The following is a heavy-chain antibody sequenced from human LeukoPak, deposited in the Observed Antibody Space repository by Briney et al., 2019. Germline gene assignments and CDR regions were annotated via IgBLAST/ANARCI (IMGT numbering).Heavy chain of an antibody. V-gene: IGHV3-30*02. Sequence: GGSLRLSCGASGFIFDTHDMHWVRQAPGKGLEWVAFIRSDGYHTYYADFVKGRFTVSRDNAKNTLYLQMNSLRAEDTAVYYCARERKYDSNFDYWGQGTLVTVSS. CDR1: GFIFDTHD. D-gene: IGHD1-1*01. CDR2: IRSDGYHT. CDR3: ARERKYDSNFDY. J-gene: IGHJ4*02.